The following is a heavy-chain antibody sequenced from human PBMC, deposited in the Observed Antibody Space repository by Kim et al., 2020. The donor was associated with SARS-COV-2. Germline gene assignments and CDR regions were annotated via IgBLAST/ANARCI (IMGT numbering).Heavy chain of an antibody. V-gene: IGHV3-23*01. Sequence: GGSLRLSCAASRFTFSSSAMTWVRQAPGKGLEWVASIFGSGHGSYYADSVKGRFTISRDNTKNTLFLQMDSLRADDAGVYYCARNLHLTSVTLLRYCDLWGRGT. CDR1: RFTFSSSA. J-gene: IGHJ2*01. CDR2: IFGSGHGS. D-gene: IGHD3-16*01. CDR3: ARNLHLTSVTLLRYCDL.